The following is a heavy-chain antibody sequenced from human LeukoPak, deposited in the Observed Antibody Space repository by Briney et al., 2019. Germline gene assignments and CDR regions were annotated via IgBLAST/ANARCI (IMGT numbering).Heavy chain of an antibody. J-gene: IGHJ6*02. CDR3: AIRDPAADDYYYGMDV. D-gene: IGHD6-13*01. V-gene: IGHV3-30*02. Sequence: GGSLRLSCAASGFTFSSYGMHWVRQAPGKGLEWVAFIRYDGSNKYYADSVKGRFTISRDNSKNTLYLQMNSLRAEDTAVYYCAIRDPAADDYYYGMDVWGQGTTVTVSS. CDR2: IRYDGSNK. CDR1: GFTFSSYG.